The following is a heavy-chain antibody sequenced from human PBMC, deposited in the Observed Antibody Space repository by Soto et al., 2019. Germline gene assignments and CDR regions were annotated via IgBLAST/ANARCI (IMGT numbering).Heavy chain of an antibody. V-gene: IGHV3-64*01. J-gene: IGHJ4*02. CDR3: ARSRDDYNLFDY. Sequence: GSLRLSCAASGFTFNNYILHWVRQAPGKGLEHVSTITTNGDSTFYVNSVKGRFTISRDNSKNTLYLQMGSLRAEDMAVYYCARSRDDYNLFDYWGQGTLVTVSS. D-gene: IGHD4-4*01. CDR1: GFTFNNYI. CDR2: ITTNGDST.